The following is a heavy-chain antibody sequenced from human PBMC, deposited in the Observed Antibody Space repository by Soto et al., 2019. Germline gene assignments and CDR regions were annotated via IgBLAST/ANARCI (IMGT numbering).Heavy chain of an antibody. V-gene: IGHV3-30*18. D-gene: IGHD2-15*01. CDR2: ISYDGSNK. J-gene: IGHJ4*02. CDR1: GFTFSNYG. CDR3: AKDQGATGGSCPGY. Sequence: GSLRLSCAVSGFTFSNYGMHWVRQAPGKGLEWVAVISYDGSNKYYADSVKGRFTISRDNSQNTLYLQMNSLSVEDMGVYFCAKDQGATGGSCPGYWGLGTLVTAPQ.